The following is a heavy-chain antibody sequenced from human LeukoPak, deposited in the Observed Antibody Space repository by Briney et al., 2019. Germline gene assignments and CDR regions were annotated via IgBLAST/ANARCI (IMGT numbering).Heavy chain of an antibody. J-gene: IGHJ4*02. Sequence: GGSLRLSCVASGFTFSSRDWMTWVRQAPGKGLEWVSSISSSSSYIYYADSVKGRFTISRDNAKNSLYLQMNSLRAEDTAVYYCARGFVVVPAAMPMELDYWGQGTLVTVSS. CDR3: ARGFVVVPAAMPMELDY. V-gene: IGHV3-21*01. CDR2: ISSSSSYI. CDR1: GFTFSSRDW. D-gene: IGHD2-2*01.